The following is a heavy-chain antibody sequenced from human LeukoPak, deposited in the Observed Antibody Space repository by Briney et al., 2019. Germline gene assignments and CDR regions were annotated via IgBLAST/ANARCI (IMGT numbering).Heavy chain of an antibody. V-gene: IGHV4-31*03. CDR1: GGSISSGGYY. J-gene: IGHJ4*02. Sequence: PSETLSLTCTVSGGSISSGGYYWSWIRQHPGKGLEWIGYIYYSGSTYYNPSLKSRVTISVDTSKNQFPLKLSSVTAADTAVYCCARGGDDYYDSSGYFDYWGQGTLVTVSS. D-gene: IGHD3-22*01. CDR3: ARGGDDYYDSSGYFDY. CDR2: IYYSGST.